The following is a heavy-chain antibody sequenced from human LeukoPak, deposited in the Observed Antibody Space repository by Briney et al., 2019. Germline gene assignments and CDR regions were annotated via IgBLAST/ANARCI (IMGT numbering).Heavy chain of an antibody. Sequence: ASVKVSCKASGYTFTGYYMHWVRQAPGQGLEWMGWINPNSGGTNYVQKFQGRVTMTRDTSISTAYMELSRLRSDDTAVYYCAYSDYYGSGSYDYWGQGTLVTVSS. CDR1: GYTFTGYY. V-gene: IGHV1-2*02. CDR2: INPNSGGT. CDR3: AYSDYYGSGSYDY. D-gene: IGHD3-10*01. J-gene: IGHJ4*02.